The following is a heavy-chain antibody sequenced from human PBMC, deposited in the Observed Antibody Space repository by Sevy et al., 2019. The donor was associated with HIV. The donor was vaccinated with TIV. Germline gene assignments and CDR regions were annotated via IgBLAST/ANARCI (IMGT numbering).Heavy chain of an antibody. CDR1: GFTFSTYW. Sequence: GGSLRLSCAASGFTFSTYWMHWVRQPPGTGLAWVSRISADGSNTIYADSVKGRFTISRDNAKNTLYLQMNSLGAEDTAVYYCARDMTVAGPSTVDFWGQGTLVTVSS. CDR2: ISADGSNT. V-gene: IGHV3-74*01. D-gene: IGHD6-19*01. J-gene: IGHJ4*02. CDR3: ARDMTVAGPSTVDF.